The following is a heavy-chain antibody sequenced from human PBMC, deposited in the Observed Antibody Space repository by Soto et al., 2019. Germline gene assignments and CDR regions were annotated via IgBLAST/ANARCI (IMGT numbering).Heavy chain of an antibody. V-gene: IGHV3-15*01. CDR1: GFTFSNTW. D-gene: IGHD1-26*01. J-gene: IGHJ5*02. CDR3: TTSLRWEHRDDP. CDR2: IKSKADGGTT. Sequence: EVQLVESGGGLVKPGRSLRLSCAASGFTFSNTWMSWVRQAPGKGLEWVGRIKSKADGGTTDYAAPVKDRFTISSDDSNSTLYPQMSILKSEDTAVYYCTTSLRWEHRDDPWGEGTLVTVSS.